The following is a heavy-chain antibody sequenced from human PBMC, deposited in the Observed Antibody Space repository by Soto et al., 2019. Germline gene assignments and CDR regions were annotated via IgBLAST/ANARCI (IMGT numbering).Heavy chain of an antibody. J-gene: IGHJ4*02. V-gene: IGHV3-23*01. Sequence: EVQLLESGGGLVQPGGSLRLSCAASGFTFRNYAMSWARQAPGKGLEWVSAISGSGGTTHYADSVKGRFTISRDNSNNTLYLQMNSLRVEDTAVYYCAKDRSSTSCYAFDYWGQGRLVTVSS. CDR3: AKDRSSTSCYAFDY. CDR1: GFTFRNYA. D-gene: IGHD2-2*01. CDR2: ISGSGGTT.